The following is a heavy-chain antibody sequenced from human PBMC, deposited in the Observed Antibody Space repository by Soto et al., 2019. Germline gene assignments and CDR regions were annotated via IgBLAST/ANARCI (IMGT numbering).Heavy chain of an antibody. CDR3: ARHHDYGDYAAFDI. V-gene: IGHV5-51*01. CDR1: GYDFRTYW. CDR2: IYPGDSDT. J-gene: IGHJ3*02. Sequence: PGESLKISCRGSGYDFRTYWIGWVRQMPGKGLQWMGIIYPGDSDTRYSPSFQGQVTLSADKSITTAYLQWSSLKASDTAMYYCARHHDYGDYAAFDIWGQGTMVTVSS. D-gene: IGHD4-17*01.